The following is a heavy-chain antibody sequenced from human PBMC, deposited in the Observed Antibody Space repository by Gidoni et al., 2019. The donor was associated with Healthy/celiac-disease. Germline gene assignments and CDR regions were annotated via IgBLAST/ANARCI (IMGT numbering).Heavy chain of an antibody. J-gene: IGHJ4*02. CDR3: VKAGIIKQWLVPDY. CDR1: GFTFSSYA. V-gene: IGHV3-64D*08. Sequence: EVQLVESGGGLVQPGGSLRLSCSASGFTFSSYAMHWVRQAPGKGLEYVSAISSNGGSTYYADSVKGRFTISRDNSKNTLYLQMSSLRAEDTAVYYCVKAGIIKQWLVPDYWGQGTLVTVSS. D-gene: IGHD6-19*01. CDR2: ISSNGGST.